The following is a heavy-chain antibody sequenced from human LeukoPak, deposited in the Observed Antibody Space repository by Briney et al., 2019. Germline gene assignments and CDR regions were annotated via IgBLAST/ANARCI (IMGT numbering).Heavy chain of an antibody. D-gene: IGHD3-3*01. J-gene: IGHJ4*02. V-gene: IGHV3-21*01. CDR1: GFTVSSNY. Sequence: GGSLRLSCAASGFTVSSNYMSWVRQAPGKGLEWASSISSSSSYIYYADSVKGRFTISRDNAKNSLYLQMNSLRAEDTAVYYCARDSRRDFWSTRSFDYWGQGTLVTVSS. CDR3: ARDSRRDFWSTRSFDY. CDR2: ISSSSSYI.